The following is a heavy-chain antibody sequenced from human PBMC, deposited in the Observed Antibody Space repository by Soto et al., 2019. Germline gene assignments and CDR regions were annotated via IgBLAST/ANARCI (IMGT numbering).Heavy chain of an antibody. Sequence: GGSLRLSCAASGFTFTRYSMNWVRQAPGKGPEWVSSISSTTNYIYYADSMKGRFTVSRDNAKNSVYLEMNSLSAEDTAVYYCARESEDLTSNFDYWGQGTLVTVSS. J-gene: IGHJ4*02. CDR1: GFTFTRYS. V-gene: IGHV3-21*01. CDR2: ISSTTNYI. CDR3: ARESEDLTSNFDY.